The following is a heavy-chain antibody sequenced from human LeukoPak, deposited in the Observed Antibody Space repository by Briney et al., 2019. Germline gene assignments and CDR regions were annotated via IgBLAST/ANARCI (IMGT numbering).Heavy chain of an antibody. CDR3: AHRLSYVSSRYYDY. D-gene: IGHD3-22*01. CDR1: GFSLSTSGGG. Sequence: SGPTLVKPTQTLTLSCTFSGFSLSTSGGGVGWIRQPPGKALEWLALIYWNDDKRYSPSLKSRLTITKDTSKNQVVLTMTNMDPVDTATYYCAHRLSYVSSRYYDYWGQGTLVTVSS. J-gene: IGHJ4*02. CDR2: IYWNDDK. V-gene: IGHV2-5*01.